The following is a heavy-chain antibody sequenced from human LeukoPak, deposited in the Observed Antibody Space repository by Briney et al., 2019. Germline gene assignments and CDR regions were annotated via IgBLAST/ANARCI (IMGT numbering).Heavy chain of an antibody. CDR3: ALASSGAFDI. Sequence: SETLSLTCTVSGGSISSSSYYWGWIRQPPGKGLEWIGSIYYSGSTYYNPALKSRVTISVDTYKNQFSLMLSSVTAADTAVYYCALASSGAFDIWGQGTMVTVYS. CDR1: GGSISSSSYY. J-gene: IGHJ3*02. CDR2: IYYSGST. V-gene: IGHV4-39*01.